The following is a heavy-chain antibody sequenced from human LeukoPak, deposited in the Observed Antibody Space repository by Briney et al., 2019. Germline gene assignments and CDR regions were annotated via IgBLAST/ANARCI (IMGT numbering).Heavy chain of an antibody. Sequence: SETLSPTCTVSGVSVTSYYWSWIRQPPGKGLEWIGYIYYRGSTNYNPSLKSRVTMSVDTSKNHFSLKLSSVTAADTAVYYCARGSYGYIDQWGQGLLVTVSS. CDR3: ARGSYGYIDQ. CDR2: IYYRGST. CDR1: GVSVTSYY. J-gene: IGHJ4*02. D-gene: IGHD3-16*01. V-gene: IGHV4-59*02.